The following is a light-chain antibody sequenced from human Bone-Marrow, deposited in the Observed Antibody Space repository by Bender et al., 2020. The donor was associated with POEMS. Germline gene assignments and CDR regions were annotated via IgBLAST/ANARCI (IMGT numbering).Light chain of an antibody. CDR3: CSYVGSSTFYV. Sequence: QSALTQPASVSGSPGQSITVSCTGTSTDVGTYNLVSWYQHHPGKAPKLIIFEVSKRPSGVSNRFSGSKSGNTASLTISGLQAEDEADYYCCSYVGSSTFYVFGTGTKVTVL. CDR2: EVS. J-gene: IGLJ1*01. CDR1: STDVGTYNL. V-gene: IGLV2-23*02.